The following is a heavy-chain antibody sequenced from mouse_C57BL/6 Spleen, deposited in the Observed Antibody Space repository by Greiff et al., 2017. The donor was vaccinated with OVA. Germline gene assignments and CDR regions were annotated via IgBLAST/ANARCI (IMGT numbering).Heavy chain of an antibody. CDR1: GYAFSSSW. CDR2: IYPGDGDT. J-gene: IGHJ2*01. Sequence: QVQLQQSGPELVKPGASVKLSCKASGYAFSSSWMNWVKQRPGKGLEWIGRIYPGDGDTNYNGKFKGKATLTADKSSSTAYMQLSSLTSEDSAVYFSARRGTVVATGFDYWGQGTTLTVSS. D-gene: IGHD1-1*01. V-gene: IGHV1-82*01. CDR3: ARRGTVVATGFDY.